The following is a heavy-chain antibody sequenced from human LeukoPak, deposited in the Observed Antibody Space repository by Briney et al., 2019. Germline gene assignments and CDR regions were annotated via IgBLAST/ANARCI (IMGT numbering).Heavy chain of an antibody. V-gene: IGHV1-69*01. CDR3: ARTLCGGDCYSKLRTEYFQH. Sequence: SVKVSCKASGGTFSSYAISWVRQAPGQGLEWMGGIIPIFGTANYAQKFQGRVTITADESTSTAYMELSSLRSEDTAVYYCARTLCGGDCYSKLRTEYFQHWGQGTLVTVSS. CDR2: IIPIFGTA. CDR1: GGTFSSYA. J-gene: IGHJ1*01. D-gene: IGHD2-21*02.